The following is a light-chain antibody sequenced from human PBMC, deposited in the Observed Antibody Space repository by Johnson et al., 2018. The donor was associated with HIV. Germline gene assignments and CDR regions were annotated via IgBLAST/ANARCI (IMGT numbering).Light chain of an antibody. J-gene: IGLJ1*01. Sequence: QSALTQPPSVSAAPGQKVTISCSGISSNIGNNYVSWYQQLPGTAPKLLIYDNNKRPSGIPDRFSGSKSGTSATLGITGLQTGDEADYYCGTWDSSLSAGGVFGTGTKVTVL. CDR2: DNN. CDR3: GTWDSSLSAGGV. V-gene: IGLV1-51*01. CDR1: SSNIGNNY.